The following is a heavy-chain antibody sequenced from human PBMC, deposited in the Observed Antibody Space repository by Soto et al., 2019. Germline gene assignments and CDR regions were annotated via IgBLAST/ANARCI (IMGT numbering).Heavy chain of an antibody. Sequence: QVQLQESGPGLVKPSQTLSLTCTVSGGSISSGGYYWSWIRQHPGKGLEWIGYIYYSGSTYYNPSRKSRVNMAVETSEIQFSLRLSSVTAADTAVYYCARKDSGYADYMDVWGKGTTVTVSS. J-gene: IGHJ6*03. V-gene: IGHV4-31*03. D-gene: IGHD5-12*01. CDR3: ARKDSGYADYMDV. CDR2: IYYSGST. CDR1: GGSISSGGYY.